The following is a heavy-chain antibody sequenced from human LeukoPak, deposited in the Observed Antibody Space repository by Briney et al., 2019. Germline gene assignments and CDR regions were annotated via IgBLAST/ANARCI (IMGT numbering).Heavy chain of an antibody. V-gene: IGHV3-66*02. CDR1: GFTVSSNY. CDR2: IYSGGGT. J-gene: IGHJ4*02. Sequence: EGSLRLSCAASGFTVSSNYMSWVRQAPGKGLEWVSVIYSGGGTYYADSVKGRFTISRDNSKNTLYLQMNSLRAEDTAVYYCARDRGGGYYDSTSDYWGQGTLVTVSS. CDR3: ARDRGGGYYDSTSDY. D-gene: IGHD3-22*01.